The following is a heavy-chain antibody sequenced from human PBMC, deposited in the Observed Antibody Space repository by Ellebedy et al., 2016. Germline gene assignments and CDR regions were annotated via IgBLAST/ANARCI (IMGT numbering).Heavy chain of an antibody. CDR2: INTDGTTT. Sequence: GGSLRLXXVASGFPFSNYWMHWVRQVPGQGLIWVSRINTDGTTTRYADSVKGRFTISRDNAKNTVFLQMKSLTAEDTAVYYCVRSFGRVFDPWGQGTLVTVSS. CDR3: VRSFGRVFDP. D-gene: IGHD3-10*01. V-gene: IGHV3-74*01. CDR1: GFPFSNYW. J-gene: IGHJ5*02.